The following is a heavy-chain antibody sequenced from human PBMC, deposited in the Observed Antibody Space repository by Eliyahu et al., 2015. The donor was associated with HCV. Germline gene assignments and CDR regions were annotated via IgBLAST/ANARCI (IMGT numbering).Heavy chain of an antibody. Sequence: QVQLQESGPGLVKPSQTLSLTCTVSGGXIIXDDFYWSWVRQXPGKGLEWIGYIYYTGNAYYNPSLKSRVSMSVDTSANQYSLNLGSVTAADTAIYYCARDLRRLCGGGLCWSVGFAIWGQGKTVTVSS. CDR1: GGXIIXDDFY. D-gene: IGHD2-21*01. CDR2: IYYTGNA. V-gene: IGHV4-31*03. CDR3: ARDLRRLCGGGLCWSVGFAI. J-gene: IGHJ3*02.